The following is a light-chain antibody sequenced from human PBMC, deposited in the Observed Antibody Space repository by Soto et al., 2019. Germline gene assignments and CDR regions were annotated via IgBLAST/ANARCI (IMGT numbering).Light chain of an antibody. J-gene: IGLJ2*01. Sequence: QSALTQPASVSGSPGQSITISCTGTSSDVGGYNYVSWYQQHPGKAPKSMIFEVNTRPSGVSNRFSGSKSGNTASLTISGLQTEDEADYYCTSYTTIGTTYVVFGGGTKLTVL. CDR3: TSYTTIGTTYVV. V-gene: IGLV2-14*01. CDR2: EVN. CDR1: SSDVGGYNY.